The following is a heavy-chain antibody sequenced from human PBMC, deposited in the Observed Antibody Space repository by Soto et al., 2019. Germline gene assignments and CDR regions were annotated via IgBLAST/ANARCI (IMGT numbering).Heavy chain of an antibody. CDR3: ARVSGSYYYGMDV. CDR1: GASISSYY. V-gene: IGHV4-59*12. CDR2: IYLGGSI. J-gene: IGHJ6*02. Sequence: SETLSLTCTVSGASISSYYYTWIRQTPGKGLEWIGYIYLGGSINYNPSFKSRVTISVDKSKNQFSLKLSSVTAADTAVYYCARVSGSYYYGMDVWGQGTTVTVSS. D-gene: IGHD1-26*01.